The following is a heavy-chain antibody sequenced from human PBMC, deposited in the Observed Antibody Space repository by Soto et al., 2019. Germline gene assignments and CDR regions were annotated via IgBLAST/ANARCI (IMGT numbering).Heavy chain of an antibody. CDR2: IYYSGST. CDR1: GGSVSSGSYY. CDR3: ARALDSSGHRIWYY. D-gene: IGHD3-22*01. V-gene: IGHV4-61*01. Sequence: SETLSLTCTVSGGSVSSGSYYWSWIRQPPGKGLEWIGYIYYSGSTNYNPSLKSRVTISVDTSKNQFSLKLSSVTAADTAVYYCARALDSSGHRIWYYWGREPWSPSPQ. J-gene: IGHJ4*02.